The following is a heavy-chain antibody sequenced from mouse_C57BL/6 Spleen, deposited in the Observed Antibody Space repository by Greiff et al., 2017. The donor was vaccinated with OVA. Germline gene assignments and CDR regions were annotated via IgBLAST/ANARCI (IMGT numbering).Heavy chain of an antibody. CDR2: ILPGSGST. D-gene: IGHD2-5*01. J-gene: IGHJ4*01. CDR3: ASLAYYSNYHYYAMDY. V-gene: IGHV1-9*01. CDR1: GYTFTGYW. Sequence: VQLQQSGAELMKPGASVKLSCKATGYTFTGYWIEWVKQRPGHGLEWIGEILPGSGSTNYNEKFKGKATFTADTSSNTAYMQHSSLTTEDSAIYYCASLAYYSNYHYYAMDYWGQGTSVTVSS.